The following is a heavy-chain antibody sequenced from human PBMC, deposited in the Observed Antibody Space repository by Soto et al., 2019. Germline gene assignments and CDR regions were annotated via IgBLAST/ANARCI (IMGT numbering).Heavy chain of an antibody. V-gene: IGHV3-21*01. J-gene: IGHJ2*01. CDR2: ISSSSYI. CDR3: ARWQQWLPDRSSWYFDL. CDR1: GFTFSSYS. Sequence: EVQLVESGGGLVKPGGSLRLSCAASGFTFSSYSMNWVRQAPGKGLEWVSSISSSSYIYYADSVKGRFTISRDNAKNSLYLQMNSLRAEDTAVYYCARWQQWLPDRSSWYFDLWGRGTLVTVSS. D-gene: IGHD6-19*01.